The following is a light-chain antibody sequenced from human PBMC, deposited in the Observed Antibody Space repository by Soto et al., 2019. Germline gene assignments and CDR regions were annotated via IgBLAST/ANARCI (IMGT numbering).Light chain of an antibody. J-gene: IGLJ2*01. CDR2: ANT. Sequence: QAVVTQPPSVTGAPGQRVTISCTGNNSNIGAGSGVNWYQQFPDKAPKLLIYANTHRPSGVPDRFSGSTSATSVSLAITGLQTQDEADYYCQSFDSSLTGLIFGGGTKLTVL. CDR3: QSFDSSLTGLI. V-gene: IGLV1-40*01. CDR1: NSNIGAGSG.